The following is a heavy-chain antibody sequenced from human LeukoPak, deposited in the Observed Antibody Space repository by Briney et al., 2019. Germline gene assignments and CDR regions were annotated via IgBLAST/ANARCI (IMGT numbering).Heavy chain of an antibody. CDR1: GFTFSGYS. CDR2: IRRDGSLV. J-gene: IGHJ4*02. V-gene: IGHV3-48*02. CDR3: VRDPDALDF. Sequence: GGSLRLSCAASGFTFSGYSMNWVRQAPGKGLEWIAYIRRDGSLVYYADSVKGRFTISRDNARNSLYLEMNSLRDEDTGIYYCVRDPDALDFWGQGTPVTVSS.